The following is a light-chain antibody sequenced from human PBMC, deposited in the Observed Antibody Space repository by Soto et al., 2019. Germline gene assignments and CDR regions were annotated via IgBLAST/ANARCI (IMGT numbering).Light chain of an antibody. CDR1: SSDIGASTY. V-gene: IGLV2-14*03. CDR2: DVN. Sequence: QSVLTQPASVSGSPGQSITVSCTGTSSDIGASTYVSWYQQHPGKAPRLIIYDVNNRPSEVSARFSGSKSGNTASLTISRLQDEEQADYYCTSYKRGPLYVFGTGTKVTV. J-gene: IGLJ1*01. CDR3: TSYKRGPLYV.